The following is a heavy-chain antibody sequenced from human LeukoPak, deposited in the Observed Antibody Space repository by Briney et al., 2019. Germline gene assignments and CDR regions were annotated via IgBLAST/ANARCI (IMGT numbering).Heavy chain of an antibody. CDR3: AKVSGYCSTTSCPFDY. Sequence: GGSLKLSCAASGFTFSSYALSWVRQAPGKGLEWVSTISGSGGSTYYADSVKGQLTISRDNSKNTLYLQVNSLRAEDTAVYYCAKVSGYCSTTSCPFDYWGQGTLVTVSS. V-gene: IGHV3-23*01. CDR2: ISGSGGST. D-gene: IGHD2-2*01. CDR1: GFTFSSYA. J-gene: IGHJ4*02.